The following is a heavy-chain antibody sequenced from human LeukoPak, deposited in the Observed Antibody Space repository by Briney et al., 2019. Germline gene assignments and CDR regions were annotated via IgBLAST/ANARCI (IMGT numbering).Heavy chain of an antibody. CDR2: IIPIFGTA. J-gene: IGHJ4*02. D-gene: IGHD3-22*01. Sequence: SVKLSCKASRGILSIQAISWVRHAPAGGREWVGGIIPIFGTANDAQKFQDRVTSTTDESTSTAYMELSSLRSEDTAVYYCARADYYDSSGYSIYYFAYWGQGTLLTVSS. CDR1: RGILSIQA. V-gene: IGHV1-69*05. CDR3: ARADYYDSSGYSIYYFAY.